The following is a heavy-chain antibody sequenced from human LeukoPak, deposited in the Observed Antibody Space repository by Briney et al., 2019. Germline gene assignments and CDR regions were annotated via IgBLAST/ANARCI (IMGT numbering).Heavy chain of an antibody. J-gene: IGHJ4*02. V-gene: IGHV4-4*07. CDR3: VRDAHYYGSGSRNKAIDY. Sequence: SETLSLTCTVSTDPMSNYYWSWIRQPAGKGLEWVGRVSVSGSTDYNASLRGRVTMSIDTSKNQFSLELRSVTAADTAVYYCVRDAHYYGSGSRNKAIDYRGQGTLVTVSS. D-gene: IGHD3-10*01. CDR2: VSVSGST. CDR1: TDPMSNYY.